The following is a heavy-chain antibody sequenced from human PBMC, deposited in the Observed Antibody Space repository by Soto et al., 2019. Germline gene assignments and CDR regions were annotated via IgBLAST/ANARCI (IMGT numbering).Heavy chain of an antibody. V-gene: IGHV4-39*01. CDR3: ARQEDSYYYTMDV. Sequence: LSLTCTVSGSSISSSNYYWGWIRQPPGKGLEWIGTIYYSGSTYYNPSLKSRVTISVDTSKNQFSLKLSSVTAADTAVYYCARQEDSYYYTMDVWGQGTTVTVSS. CDR1: GSSISSSNYY. J-gene: IGHJ6*02. D-gene: IGHD2-15*01. CDR2: IYYSGST.